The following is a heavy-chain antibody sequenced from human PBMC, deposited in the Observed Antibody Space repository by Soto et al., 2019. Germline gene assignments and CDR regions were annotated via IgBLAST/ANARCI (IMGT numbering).Heavy chain of an antibody. CDR3: ARSPYGDYTRFDY. J-gene: IGHJ4*02. V-gene: IGHV3-11*05. CDR1: GFTFSDYY. D-gene: IGHD4-17*01. Sequence: QVQLVESGGGLVKPGGSLRLSCAASGFTFSDYYVSGIRQAPVKGLEWVSDISSSSSYTNYADSVKGRFTISRDNAKNSLYLQMNSLRAEDTAVYYCARSPYGDYTRFDYWGQGTLVTVSS. CDR2: ISSSSSYT.